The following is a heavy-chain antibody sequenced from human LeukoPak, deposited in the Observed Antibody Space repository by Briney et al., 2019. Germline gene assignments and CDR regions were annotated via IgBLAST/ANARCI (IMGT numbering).Heavy chain of an antibody. CDR2: IYYSGST. D-gene: IGHD2-2*01. Sequence: PSETLSLTCTVSGGSISSSSYYWGWIRQPPGKGLEWIGSIYYSGSTYYNPSLKSRVTISVDTSKNQFSLKLSSVTAADTAVYYCARLGYCSSTSCPDADIDAFDIWGQGTMVTVSS. CDR3: ARLGYCSSTSCPDADIDAFDI. J-gene: IGHJ3*02. CDR1: GGSISSSSYY. V-gene: IGHV4-39*01.